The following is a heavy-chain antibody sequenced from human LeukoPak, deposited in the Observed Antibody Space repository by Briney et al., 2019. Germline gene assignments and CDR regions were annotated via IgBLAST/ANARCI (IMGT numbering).Heavy chain of an antibody. CDR2: INHSGST. D-gene: IGHD7-27*01. CDR3: ARGFRGDNFDY. CDR1: GGSFSGYY. Sequence: SETLSLTCAVYGGSFSGYYWSWIRQPPGKGLEWIGEINHSGSTNYNPSLKSRVTISVDTSKNQFSLKLRSVTAAAKAVYFCARGFRGDNFDYWGQGTLVTVSS. V-gene: IGHV4-34*01. J-gene: IGHJ4*02.